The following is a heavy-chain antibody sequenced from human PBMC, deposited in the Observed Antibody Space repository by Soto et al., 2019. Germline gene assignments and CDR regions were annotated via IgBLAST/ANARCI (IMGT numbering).Heavy chain of an antibody. Sequence: VQLVESGGGLVKPGGSLRLSCAASGFTFSSYSMNWVRQAPGKGLEWVSSISCSTSYIYYADSVKGRFTISRDEAKNPLALQMNCLRAVVTAVYYCARVVDYCDPYYYYGMDVWGQGTTVTFSS. CDR2: ISCSTSYI. V-gene: IGHV3-21*03. CDR1: GFTFSSYS. J-gene: IGHJ6*02. D-gene: IGHD3-22*01. CDR3: ARVVDYCDPYYYYGMDV.